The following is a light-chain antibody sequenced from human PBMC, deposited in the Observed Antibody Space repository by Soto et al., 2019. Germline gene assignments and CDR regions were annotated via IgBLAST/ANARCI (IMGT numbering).Light chain of an antibody. CDR2: GAS. Sequence: EIVMTQSPATLSVSPGERATLSCRASQRVSTNLGWYQQKPGQAPRLLIYGASTRATGIPARFSGSGSGTEFTLTISSLQSEDVAVYYCQQYNNWPRTFGQGTKVEIK. CDR3: QQYNNWPRT. CDR1: QRVSTN. V-gene: IGKV3-15*01. J-gene: IGKJ1*01.